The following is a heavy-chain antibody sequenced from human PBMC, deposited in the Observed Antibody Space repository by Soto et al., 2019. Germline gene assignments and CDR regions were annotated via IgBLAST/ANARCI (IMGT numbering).Heavy chain of an antibody. V-gene: IGHV3-21*01. J-gene: IGHJ3*02. D-gene: IGHD3-22*01. CDR1: GITFSSYS. CDR3: ARVGSDSTGALKIAFDI. CDR2: ISSSSSYI. Sequence: XGSLILSWASSGITFSSYSMNLVLQAPGKGLEWVSSISSSSSYIYYADSVKGRFTISRDNAKNSLYLQMNSLRAEDTAVYYCARVGSDSTGALKIAFDIWGQGTMVTVSS.